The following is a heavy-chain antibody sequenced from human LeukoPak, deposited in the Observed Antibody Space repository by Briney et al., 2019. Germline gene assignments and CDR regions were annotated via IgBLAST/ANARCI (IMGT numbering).Heavy chain of an antibody. J-gene: IGHJ3*02. V-gene: IGHV4-59*01. CDR3: AATRPAYYYDSINI. CDR2: IHYTGST. Sequence: SETLSLTCTVSGGSINSYYWSWIRQPPRKGLECIGYIHYTGSTNYNPSLKSRVTISVDTSKNQFSLKLSSVTAADTAVYYCAATRPAYYYDSINIWGQGTMVTVSS. CDR1: GGSINSYY. D-gene: IGHD3-22*01.